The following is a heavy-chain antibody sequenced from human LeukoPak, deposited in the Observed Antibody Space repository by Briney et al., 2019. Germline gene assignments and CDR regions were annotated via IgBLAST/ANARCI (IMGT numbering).Heavy chain of an antibody. D-gene: IGHD1-26*01. CDR2: ISSSGSTI. CDR3: ARGRGWSYFYYYYYMDV. V-gene: IGHV3-48*03. Sequence: PGGSLRLSCAASGFTFSSYEMNWVRQAPGKGLEWVSYISSSGSTIYYADSVKGRFTISRDNAKNSLYLQMNSLRAEDTAVYYCARGRGWSYFYYYYYMDVWGKGTTVTISS. CDR1: GFTFSSYE. J-gene: IGHJ6*03.